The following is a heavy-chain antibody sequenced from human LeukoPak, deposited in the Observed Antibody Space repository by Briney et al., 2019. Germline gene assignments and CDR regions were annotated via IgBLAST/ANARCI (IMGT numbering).Heavy chain of an antibody. CDR1: GYTFTGYY. V-gene: IGHV1-2*02. J-gene: IGHJ4*02. CDR2: INPNSGGT. CDR3: ARPNYYDSSGYHYVEDWTFDY. D-gene: IGHD3-22*01. Sequence: GASVKVSCKASGYTFTGYYMHWVRQAPGQGLEWMGWINPNSGGTNYAQKFQGRVTMTRDTSISTAYMELSRLRSDDTAVYYCARPNYYDSSGYHYVEDWTFDYWGQGTLVTVSS.